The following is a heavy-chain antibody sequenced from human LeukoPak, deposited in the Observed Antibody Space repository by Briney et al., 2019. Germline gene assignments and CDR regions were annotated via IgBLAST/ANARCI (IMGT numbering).Heavy chain of an antibody. J-gene: IGHJ6*02. CDR3: ARVNDSSGYTYFYYYGMDV. Sequence: ASVKVSCKASGYTFTGYYMHWVRQAPGQGLEWMGWINPNSGGINYAQKFQGRVTMTRDTSISTAYMELSRLRSDDTAVYHCARVNDSSGYTYFYYYGMDVWGQGTTVTVSS. CDR1: GYTFTGYY. D-gene: IGHD3-22*01. V-gene: IGHV1-2*02. CDR2: INPNSGGI.